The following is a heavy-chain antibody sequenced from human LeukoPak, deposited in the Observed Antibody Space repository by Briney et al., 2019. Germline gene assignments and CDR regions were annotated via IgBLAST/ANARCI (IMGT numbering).Heavy chain of an antibody. CDR3: ARDSSGYYFGEGDAFDI. CDR1: GGSISSYY. Sequence: PSETLSLTCTVSGGSISSYYWSWIRQPPGRGREGMGYIYYSGSTNNNPSLKSRVTISVDTSKNQFSLKLSSVTAADTAVYYCARDSSGYYFGEGDAFDIWGQGTMVTVSS. D-gene: IGHD3-22*01. CDR2: IYYSGST. V-gene: IGHV4-59*01. J-gene: IGHJ3*02.